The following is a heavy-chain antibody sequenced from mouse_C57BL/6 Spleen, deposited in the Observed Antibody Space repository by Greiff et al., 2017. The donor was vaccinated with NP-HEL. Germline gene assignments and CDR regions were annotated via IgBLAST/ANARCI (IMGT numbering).Heavy chain of an antibody. Sequence: QVQLQQPGAELVRPGSSVKLSCKASGYTFTSYWMHWVKQRPIQGLEWIGNIDPSDSETHYNQKFKDKATLTVDTSSSTAYMQLSSLTSDDAAVYYCARMAGYYGDYWGQGTTLTVSS. J-gene: IGHJ2*01. V-gene: IGHV1-52*01. CDR2: IDPSDSET. CDR3: ARMAGYYGDY. CDR1: GYTFTSYW.